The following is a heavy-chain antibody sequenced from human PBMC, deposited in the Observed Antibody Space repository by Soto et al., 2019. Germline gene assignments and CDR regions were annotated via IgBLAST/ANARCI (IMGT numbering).Heavy chain of an antibody. Sequence: GGSLRLSCAASGFTFSSYAMSWVRQAPGKGLEWVSAISGSGGSTYYADSVKGRFTISRDNSKNTLYLQMNSLRAEDTAVYYCAIYRTMVRGVIRGWFDPWGQGTLVTVSS. CDR1: GFTFSSYA. J-gene: IGHJ5*02. CDR3: AIYRTMVRGVIRGWFDP. D-gene: IGHD3-10*01. V-gene: IGHV3-23*01. CDR2: ISGSGGST.